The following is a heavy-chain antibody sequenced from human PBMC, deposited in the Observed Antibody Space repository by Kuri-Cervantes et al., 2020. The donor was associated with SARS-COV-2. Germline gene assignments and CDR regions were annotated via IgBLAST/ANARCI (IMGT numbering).Heavy chain of an antibody. V-gene: IGHV3-72*01. CDR2: SSNKVYRYTT. CDR3: ARSLTTTYSF. Sequence: GGSLRLSCATSGFTFSDHYIDWVRQAPGKGLEWVGRSSNKVYRYTTEYATSVKGRFTISRDFSKNSLSLQMDSLTTEDMAVYYCARSLTTTYSFWGQGTLVTVSS. J-gene: IGHJ1*01. D-gene: IGHD4-11*01. CDR1: GFTFSDHY.